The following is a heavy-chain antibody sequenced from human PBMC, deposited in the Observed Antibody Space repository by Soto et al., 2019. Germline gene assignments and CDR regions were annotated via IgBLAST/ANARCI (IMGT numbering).Heavy chain of an antibody. D-gene: IGHD3-10*01. Sequence: QVQLQQWGAGLLKPSETLSLTCAVYGGSFSGYYWSWIRQPPGKGLEWIGEINHSGSTNYNPSLKSRVTISVDNSKNQFSLKLSSVTAADTAVYYCARGGVLLWFGERGWFDPWGQGTLVTVSS. J-gene: IGHJ5*02. CDR1: GGSFSGYY. CDR2: INHSGST. CDR3: ARGGVLLWFGERGWFDP. V-gene: IGHV4-34*01.